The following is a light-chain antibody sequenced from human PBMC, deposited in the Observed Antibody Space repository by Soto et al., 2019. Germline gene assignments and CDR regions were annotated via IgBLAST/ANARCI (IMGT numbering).Light chain of an antibody. CDR2: GAS. V-gene: IGKV3-15*01. CDR3: QQYNDYSTWT. Sequence: EIVMTQSPVTLSVSPGEGATLSCWASQSIGKDVAWYQQRPGQAPRLLIYGASTRAPGIPARFSGSGSGTDFTLTISGLLSEDFATYYCQQYNDYSTWTFGQGTKVEIK. J-gene: IGKJ1*01. CDR1: QSIGKD.